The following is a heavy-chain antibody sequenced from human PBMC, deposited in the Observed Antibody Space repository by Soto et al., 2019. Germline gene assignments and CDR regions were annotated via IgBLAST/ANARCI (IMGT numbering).Heavy chain of an antibody. Sequence: QLQLQESGSGLVKPSQTLSLTCAVSGGSISSGGYSWSWIRQPPGKGLEWIGYIYHSGSTYYNPYLKSRVTTSVDRSTDQFALKLSSVTAADTAVYYCAGSSYYHNSGMDVWGQGTTVTVSS. D-gene: IGHD3-22*01. V-gene: IGHV4-30-2*01. J-gene: IGHJ6*02. CDR2: IYHSGST. CDR3: AGSSYYHNSGMDV. CDR1: GGSISSGGYS.